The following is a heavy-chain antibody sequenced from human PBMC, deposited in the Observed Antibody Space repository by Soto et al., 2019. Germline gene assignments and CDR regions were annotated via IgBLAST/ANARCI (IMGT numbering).Heavy chain of an antibody. CDR2: INPTDSET. CDR3: ASPTMTSTSFYYAMDV. D-gene: IGHD4-17*01. J-gene: IGHJ6*02. V-gene: IGHV5-10-1*01. CDR1: CHRFTTYF. Sequence: PGEAVKISCETSCHRFTTYFMSWVRQMPGKGLEYMGKINPTDSETNYSPSFEGHVTFSVDRSTSTAYVRWNSLKASDTAMYYCASPTMTSTSFYYAMDVWGQRTTVTVSS.